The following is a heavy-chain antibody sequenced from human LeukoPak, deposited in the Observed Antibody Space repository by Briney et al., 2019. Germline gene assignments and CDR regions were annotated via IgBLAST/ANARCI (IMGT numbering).Heavy chain of an antibody. Sequence: GGSLRLSCAASGFTFSSYGMHWVRQAPGKGLEWVAFIRYDGSNKYYADSVKGRITISRDNSKNTLYLQMNSLRAEDTAVYYCAKVAYSGSYLPLGYWGQGTLVTVSS. CDR2: IRYDGSNK. V-gene: IGHV3-30*02. D-gene: IGHD1-26*01. J-gene: IGHJ4*02. CDR1: GFTFSSYG. CDR3: AKVAYSGSYLPLGY.